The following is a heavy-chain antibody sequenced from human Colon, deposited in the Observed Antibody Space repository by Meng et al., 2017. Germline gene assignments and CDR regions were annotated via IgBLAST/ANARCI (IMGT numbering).Heavy chain of an antibody. V-gene: IGHV1-18*01. J-gene: IGHJ4*02. CDR3: ARVWNYDILTGYYTHYFDY. CDR2: ISTYNGNT. CDR1: GYTFTSYG. Sequence: QVWVGEGGAEVKKPGASVKVSCKASGYTFTSYGLSWVRQAPGQGLEWMGWISTYNGNTNYAQKLQGRVTMTTDTSTSTVYMEVRSLRSDDTAVYYCARVWNYDILTGYYTHYFDYWGQGTLVTVSS. D-gene: IGHD3-9*01.